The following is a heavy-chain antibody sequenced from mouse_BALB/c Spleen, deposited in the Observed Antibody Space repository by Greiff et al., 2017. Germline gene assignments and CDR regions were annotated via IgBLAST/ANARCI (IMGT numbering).Heavy chain of an antibody. Sequence: QVQLQQSGAELVRPGSSVKISCKASGYAFSSYWMNWVKQRPGQGLEWIGQIYPGDGDTNYNGKFKGKATLTADKSSSTAYMQLSSLTSEDSAVYFCARDYYGSFAYWGEETLVTVAA. CDR1: GYAFSSYW. CDR2: IYPGDGDT. CDR3: ARDYYGSFAY. V-gene: IGHV1-80*01. D-gene: IGHD1-1*01. J-gene: IGHJ3*01.